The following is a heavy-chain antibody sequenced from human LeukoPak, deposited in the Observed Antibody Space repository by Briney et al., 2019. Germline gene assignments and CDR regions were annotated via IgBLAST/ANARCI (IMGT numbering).Heavy chain of an antibody. Sequence: GGSLRLSCTASGFTFSGYWMSWVRQAPGKGLEWVANIKQDDSEKYYVDSVKGRFTISRDNAKNSLYLQMNSLRAEDTAIYYCARRYFDYWGQGTLVTVSS. V-gene: IGHV3-7*02. CDR2: IKQDDSEK. J-gene: IGHJ4*02. CDR1: GFTFSGYW. CDR3: ARRYFDY.